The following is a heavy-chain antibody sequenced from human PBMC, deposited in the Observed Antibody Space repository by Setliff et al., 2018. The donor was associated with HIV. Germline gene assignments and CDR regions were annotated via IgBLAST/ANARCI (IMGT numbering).Heavy chain of an antibody. J-gene: IGHJ4*02. Sequence: ASVKVSCKAFGYTFSTNAIHWVRQAPGQRLEWMGYINAGDDNTRYSEKFQGRVTITRDTSANTAYMELSSLRSEATAVYYCARGSCSGCYLSDYWGLGTLVTVSS. CDR2: INAGDDNT. CDR1: GYTFSTNA. V-gene: IGHV1-3*01. CDR3: ARGSCSGCYLSDY. D-gene: IGHD6-19*01.